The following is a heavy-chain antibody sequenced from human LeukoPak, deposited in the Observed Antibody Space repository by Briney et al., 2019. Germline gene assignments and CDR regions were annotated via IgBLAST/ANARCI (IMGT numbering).Heavy chain of an antibody. CDR1: GYTFTSYA. V-gene: IGHV1-3*01. CDR2: INGGSDNA. CDR3: ARSLGSHNFDY. D-gene: IGHD3-10*01. Sequence: ASVKVSCKASGYTFTSYAMHWVRQAPGQRLEWKGWINGGSDNAKYLQKFQGRVTISRDTSASTAYMELSSLRSEDTAVYYCARSLGSHNFDYWGRGTLVTVSS. J-gene: IGHJ4*02.